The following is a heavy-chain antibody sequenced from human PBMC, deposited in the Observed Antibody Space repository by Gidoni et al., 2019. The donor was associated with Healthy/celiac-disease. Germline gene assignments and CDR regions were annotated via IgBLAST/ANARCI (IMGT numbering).Heavy chain of an antibody. J-gene: IGHJ4*02. CDR3: TTDREGGY. D-gene: IGHD3-16*01. CDR2: KSKTDGGTT. V-gene: IGHV3-15*01. Sequence: KSKTDGGTTDHAAPVKGRFTISRDVSKNTPSLQMNSLKTEDKAVYYCTTDREGGYWGQGTLVTVSS.